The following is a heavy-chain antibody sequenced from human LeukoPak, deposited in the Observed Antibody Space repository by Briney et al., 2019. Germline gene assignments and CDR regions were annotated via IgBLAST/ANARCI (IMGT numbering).Heavy chain of an antibody. CDR2: ISSSSSYT. V-gene: IGHV3-11*06. D-gene: IGHD6-19*01. J-gene: IGHJ4*02. Sequence: PGGSLRLSCAASGFTFSDYYMSWIRQAPGKGLEWVSYISSSSSYTNYADSAKGRFTISRDNAKNSLYLQMNSLRAEDTAVYYCAREPGSGWYAWGQGTLVTVSS. CDR3: AREPGSGWYA. CDR1: GFTFSDYY.